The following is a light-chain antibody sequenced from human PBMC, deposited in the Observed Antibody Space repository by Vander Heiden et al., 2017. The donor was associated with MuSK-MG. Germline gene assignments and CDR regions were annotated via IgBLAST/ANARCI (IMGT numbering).Light chain of an antibody. CDR1: QGITNY. CDR3: QQYSNRPLT. Sequence: DIQMTQSPSSLSASVGDRVTITCQASQGITNYLNWYQQKPGKAPKVLIYDASNVETGVPSRFSGSGSGTDFTFTISSLQPEDIATYYCQQYSNRPLTFGGGTKVEIK. CDR2: DAS. V-gene: IGKV1-33*01. J-gene: IGKJ4*01.